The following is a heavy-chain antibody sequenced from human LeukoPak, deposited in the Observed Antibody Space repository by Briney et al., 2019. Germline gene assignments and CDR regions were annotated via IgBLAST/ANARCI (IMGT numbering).Heavy chain of an antibody. J-gene: IGHJ4*02. CDR3: ATRCSGGSCYPPFDY. CDR2: ISGSGGST. V-gene: IGHV3-23*01. Sequence: PGGSLRLSCAASGFTFSSYAMSWVRQAPGKGLEWDSAISGSGGSTYYADSVKGRFTISRDNSKNTLYLQMNSLRAEDTAVYYCATRCSGGSCYPPFDYWGQGTLVTVSS. D-gene: IGHD2-15*01. CDR1: GFTFSSYA.